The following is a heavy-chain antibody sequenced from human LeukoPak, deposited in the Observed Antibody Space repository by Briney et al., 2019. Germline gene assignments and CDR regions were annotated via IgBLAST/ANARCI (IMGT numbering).Heavy chain of an antibody. J-gene: IGHJ3*02. V-gene: IGHV1-69*02. CDR2: NIPILGIA. Sequence: GSSVKVSCKASGGTFSSYTISWVRQAPGQGLEWMGRNIPILGIANYAQKFQGRVTITADKSTSTAYMELSSLRSEDTAVYYCAAHYYDSGGHNPIDAFDIWGQGTMVTVSS. CDR1: GGTFSSYT. CDR3: AAHYYDSGGHNPIDAFDI. D-gene: IGHD3-22*01.